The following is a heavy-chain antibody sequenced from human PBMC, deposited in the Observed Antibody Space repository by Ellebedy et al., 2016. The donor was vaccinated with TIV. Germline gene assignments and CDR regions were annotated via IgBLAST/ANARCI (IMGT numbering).Heavy chain of an antibody. Sequence: GESLKISCAASGFIFRNYAMHWVRQAPGKGLEWVAIMSYDGNNEYYADSVRGRFIISRDNSKNTLYLQMNSLRAEDTAVYYCARDAGAFDIWGQGTMVTVSS. CDR2: MSYDGNNE. J-gene: IGHJ3*02. V-gene: IGHV3-30*03. CDR1: GFIFRNYA. CDR3: ARDAGAFDI.